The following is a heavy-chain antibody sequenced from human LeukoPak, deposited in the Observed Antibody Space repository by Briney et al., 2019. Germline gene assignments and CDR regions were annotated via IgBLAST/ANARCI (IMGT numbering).Heavy chain of an antibody. D-gene: IGHD3-22*01. V-gene: IGHV3-48*03. CDR1: GFTFSSYE. Sequence: PGGSLRLSCAASGFTFSSYEMNWVRQAPGKGLEWVSYISSRGSTIYYADSVKGRFTISRDNAKNSLYLQMNSLRAEDTAVYYCARVFSYYYDSSGYLNWGQGTLVTVSS. J-gene: IGHJ4*02. CDR3: ARVFSYYYDSSGYLN. CDR2: ISSRGSTI.